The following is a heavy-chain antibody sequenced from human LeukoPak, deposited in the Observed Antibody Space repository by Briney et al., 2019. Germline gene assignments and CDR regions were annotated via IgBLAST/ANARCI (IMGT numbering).Heavy chain of an antibody. J-gene: IGHJ6*02. V-gene: IGHV3-30*18. Sequence: GGSLRLSCAASGFTYSSYGMHWVRQAPGKGLEWVAFISYDGSNKYYADSVKGRFTISRDNFKNTLYLQMNSLRGEDTAVYYCAKGEEETGYGMDVWGQGTTVTVSS. CDR2: ISYDGSNK. D-gene: IGHD1-1*01. CDR3: AKGEEETGYGMDV. CDR1: GFTYSSYG.